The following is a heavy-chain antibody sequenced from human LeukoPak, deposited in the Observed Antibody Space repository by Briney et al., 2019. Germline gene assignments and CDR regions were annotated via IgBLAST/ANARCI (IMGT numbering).Heavy chain of an antibody. Sequence: PSETLSLTCSVSGARLTNPTYFQLSWFRLPPGKGLEFIGKIFASGTAALTPSLKSRVTMSLDTSKNEFSLRLTSVTAEDSAVYYCARFKSGGFYYFDSWSQGTLVTVSS. CDR2: IFASGTA. CDR3: ARFKSGGFYYFDS. CDR1: GARLTNPTYF. D-gene: IGHD2-15*01. V-gene: IGHV4-61*01. J-gene: IGHJ4*02.